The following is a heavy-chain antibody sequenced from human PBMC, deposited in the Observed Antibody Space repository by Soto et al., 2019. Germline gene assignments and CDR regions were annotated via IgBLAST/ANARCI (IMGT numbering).Heavy chain of an antibody. CDR1: GGSISSYY. CDR2: IYTSGST. CDR3: AREVGGSYPGWSYFDY. Sequence: PSETLSLTCTVSGGSISSYYWSWIRQPAGKGLEWIGRIYTSGSTNYNPSLKSRVTMSVDTSKNQFSPKLSSVTAADTAVYYCAREVGGSYPGWSYFDYWGQGTLVTVSS. J-gene: IGHJ4*02. V-gene: IGHV4-4*07. D-gene: IGHD1-26*01.